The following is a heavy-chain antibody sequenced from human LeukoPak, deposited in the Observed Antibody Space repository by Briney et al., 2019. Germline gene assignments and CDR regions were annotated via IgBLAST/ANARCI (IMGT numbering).Heavy chain of an antibody. Sequence: SVKVSCKASGGTFNSYAISWVRQAPGQGLEWMGRIIPILGIANYAQKFQGRVTITADKSTSTAYMELSSLRSEDTAVYYCARDAYDILTGYYRGDYFDYWGQGTLVTVSS. CDR1: GGTFNSYA. J-gene: IGHJ4*02. V-gene: IGHV1-69*04. CDR2: IIPILGIA. CDR3: ARDAYDILTGYYRGDYFDY. D-gene: IGHD3-9*01.